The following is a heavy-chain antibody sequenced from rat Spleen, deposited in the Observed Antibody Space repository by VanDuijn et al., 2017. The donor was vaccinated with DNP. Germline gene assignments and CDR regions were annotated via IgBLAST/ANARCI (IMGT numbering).Heavy chain of an antibody. J-gene: IGHJ4*01. CDR3: TTGRTTTVVTDA. V-gene: IGHV5-20*01. D-gene: IGHD1-1*01. CDR2: ISYDGGST. CDR1: GFTFSDYY. Sequence: EVQLVESGGGLVQPGRSLKLSCAASGFTFSDYYMAWVRQAPTKGLAWVASISYDGGSTYYRDSLKGRFTISRDNAKSSLYLQMDSLRSEDTATYYCTTGRTTTVVTDAWGQGASVTVSS.